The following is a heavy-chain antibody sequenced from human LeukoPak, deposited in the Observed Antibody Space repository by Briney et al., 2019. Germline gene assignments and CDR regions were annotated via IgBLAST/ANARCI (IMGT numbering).Heavy chain of an antibody. V-gene: IGHV3-72*01. CDR3: TRVVVTAIPSKYIDY. J-gene: IGHJ4*02. CDR2: IRNKANSYAT. CDR1: VLTFSNHY. Sequence: GGSLRLSCAASVLTFSNHYMDWVRQAPGKGLEWVGRIRNKANSYATEYAASVKGRFTISRDDSKNSLYLQMNSLKTEDTAVYYCTRVVVTAIPSKYIDYWGQGTLVTVSS. D-gene: IGHD2-21*02.